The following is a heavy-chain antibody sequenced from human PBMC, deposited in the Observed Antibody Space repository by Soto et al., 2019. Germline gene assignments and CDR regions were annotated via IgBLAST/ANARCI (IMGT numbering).Heavy chain of an antibody. D-gene: IGHD3-3*02. CDR3: ARLPSRHLVDY. Sequence: SETLSLTCPVSGSSINSSGYYWGWIRQPPGKGLEWIGSMFYGVSTYYNPSLKSRVTVSADTSKNQFSLNLRSVTAADTAVYYCARLPSRHLVDYWGQGTLVTVSS. CDR1: GSSINSSGYY. V-gene: IGHV4-39*01. CDR2: MFYGVST. J-gene: IGHJ4*02.